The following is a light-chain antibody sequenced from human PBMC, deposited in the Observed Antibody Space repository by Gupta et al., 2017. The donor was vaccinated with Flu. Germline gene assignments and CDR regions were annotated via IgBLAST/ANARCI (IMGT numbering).Light chain of an antibody. CDR1: QDIRNF. CDR2: HAS. V-gene: IGKV1-27*01. Sequence: DIQVTQSPSSVSASVGDRVTITCRASQDIRNFLAWYQQKPGKVPQLLIWHASTLRSGVPSRFSGSGSGTDFALTINSLQPEDAATYYCQNSNHLLPTFGGGTRVEIK. J-gene: IGKJ4*01. CDR3: QNSNHLLPT.